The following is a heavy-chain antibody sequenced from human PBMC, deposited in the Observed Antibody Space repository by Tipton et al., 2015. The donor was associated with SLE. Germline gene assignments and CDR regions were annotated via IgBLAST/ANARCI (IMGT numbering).Heavy chain of an antibody. CDR2: IWYDGSNK. J-gene: IGHJ4*02. CDR3: ARGDYYDSSGYGDY. V-gene: IGHV3-33*08. Sequence: PLRLSCAASGFTFSSYGMHWVRQAPGKGLEWVAVIWYDGSNKYYADSVKGRFTISRDNSKNTLYLQMNSLRAEDTAVYYCARGDYYDSSGYGDYWGQGTLVTVSS. D-gene: IGHD3-22*01. CDR1: GFTFSSYG.